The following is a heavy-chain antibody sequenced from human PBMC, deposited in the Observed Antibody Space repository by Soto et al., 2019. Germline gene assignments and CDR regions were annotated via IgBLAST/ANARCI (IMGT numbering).Heavy chain of an antibody. V-gene: IGHV3-30*14. J-gene: IGHJ4*02. Sequence: QVQLVESGGGVVQPGRSLRLPCAASGFTFSNYAIHWVRQAPGKGLEWVALISYDGNNKYYAAFVQGRFTISRDNSKNTLYLQRNSLTAEDTAVYYCARARDGYIPFLDYWGQGTLVTVSS. CDR2: ISYDGNNK. D-gene: IGHD5-12*01. CDR3: ARARDGYIPFLDY. CDR1: GFTFSNYA.